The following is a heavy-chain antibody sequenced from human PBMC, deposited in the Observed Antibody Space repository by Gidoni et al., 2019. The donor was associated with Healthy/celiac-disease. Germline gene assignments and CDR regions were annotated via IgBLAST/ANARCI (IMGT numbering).Heavy chain of an antibody. CDR1: GFTFSSYS. D-gene: IGHD2-2*02. CDR3: ARDRIIGPKIPADY. J-gene: IGHJ4*02. Sequence: EVQLVESGGGLVKPGGSLRLSCAASGFTFSSYSMNWVRQAPGKGLEWVSSISSSSSYIYYADSVKGRFTISRDNAKNSLYLQMNSLRAEDTAVYYCARDRIIGPKIPADYWAREPWSPSPQ. V-gene: IGHV3-21*01. CDR2: ISSSSSYI.